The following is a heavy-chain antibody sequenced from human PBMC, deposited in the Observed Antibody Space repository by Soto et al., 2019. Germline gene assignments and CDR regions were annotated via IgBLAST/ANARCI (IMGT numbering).Heavy chain of an antibody. CDR1: GFTFSSYG. CDR3: AKSRGGSSWYEGDS. Sequence: QVQLVESGGGVVQPGRSLRLSCAASGFTFSSYGMHWVRQAPGKGLEWVAVISYAGDYQYYADSVKGRFTISRDNSKNTLYLQMNTLRPEDTAVHFCAKSRGGSSWYEGDSWGQGTLVTVSS. D-gene: IGHD6-13*01. CDR2: ISYAGDYQ. J-gene: IGHJ4*02. V-gene: IGHV3-30*18.